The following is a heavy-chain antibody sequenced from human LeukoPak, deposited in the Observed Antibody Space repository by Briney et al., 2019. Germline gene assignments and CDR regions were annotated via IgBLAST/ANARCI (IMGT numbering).Heavy chain of an antibody. J-gene: IGHJ4*02. V-gene: IGHV1-8*01. CDR1: GYTFTSYD. D-gene: IGHD6-13*01. Sequence: GASVKVSCKASGYTFTSYDINWVRQATGQGLEWMGWMNPNSGNTGYAQKFQGRVTMTRNTSISTAYMELSSLRSEDTAVYYCARALKKYSSSWLPKAFDYWGQGTLVTVSS. CDR2: MNPNSGNT. CDR3: ARALKKYSSSWLPKAFDY.